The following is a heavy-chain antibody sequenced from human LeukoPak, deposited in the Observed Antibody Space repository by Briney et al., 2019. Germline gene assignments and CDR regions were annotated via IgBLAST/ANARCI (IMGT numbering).Heavy chain of an antibody. D-gene: IGHD1-26*01. CDR3: ARDSGSSRAKYYFDY. CDR1: GFTFSSYW. Sequence: GGSLRLSCAASGFTFSSYWMTWVRQVPGKGLEWVANIKQDGSEKYYVDSVKGRFTISRDNAKNSLFLQMNSLRAEDTAVYYCARDSGSSRAKYYFDYWGQGTLVTVSS. CDR2: IKQDGSEK. V-gene: IGHV3-7*01. J-gene: IGHJ4*02.